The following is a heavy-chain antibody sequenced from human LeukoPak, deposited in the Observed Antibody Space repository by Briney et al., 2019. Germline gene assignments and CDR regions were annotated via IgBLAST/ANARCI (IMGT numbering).Heavy chain of an antibody. D-gene: IGHD3-3*01. V-gene: IGHV3-30*04. J-gene: IGHJ4*02. CDR3: ARDHAEGGYYID. Sequence: PGGSLRLSCAASGFTFSSYAMHWVRQAPGKGLEWVAVISYDGSNKYYADSVKGRFTIARDNSKNTLYLQMNSLRAEDTAVYYCARDHAEGGYYIDWGQGTLVTVSS. CDR2: ISYDGSNK. CDR1: GFTFSSYA.